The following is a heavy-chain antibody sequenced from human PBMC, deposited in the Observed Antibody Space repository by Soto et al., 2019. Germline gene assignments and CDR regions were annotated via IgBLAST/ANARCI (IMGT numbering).Heavy chain of an antibody. CDR1: GGSISSSSYY. V-gene: IGHV4-39*01. Sequence: SETLSLTCTVSGGSISSSSYYWGWIRQPPGKGLEWIGSIYYSGSTYYNPSLKSRVTISVDTSKNQFSLKLSSVTAADTAVYYCARHLQTTMVRGVIQAPYGFDYWGQGTLVTVSS. CDR3: ARHLQTTMVRGVIQAPYGFDY. D-gene: IGHD3-10*01. CDR2: IYYSGST. J-gene: IGHJ4*02.